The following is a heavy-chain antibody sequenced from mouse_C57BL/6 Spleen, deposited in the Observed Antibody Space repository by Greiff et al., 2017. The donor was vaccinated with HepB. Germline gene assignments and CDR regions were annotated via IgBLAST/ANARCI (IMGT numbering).Heavy chain of an antibody. J-gene: IGHJ1*03. Sequence: VKLQQSGAELARPGASVKLSCKASGYTFTSYGISWVKQRTGQGLEWIGEIYPRSGNTYYNEKFKGKATLTADKSSSTAYMELRSLTSEDSAVYFCARKHGSSYWDWYFDVWGTGTTVTVSS. V-gene: IGHV1-81*01. D-gene: IGHD1-1*01. CDR3: ARKHGSSYWDWYFDV. CDR1: GYTFTSYG. CDR2: IYPRSGNT.